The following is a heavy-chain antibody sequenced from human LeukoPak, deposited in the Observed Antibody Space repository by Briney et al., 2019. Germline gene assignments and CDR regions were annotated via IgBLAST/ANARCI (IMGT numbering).Heavy chain of an antibody. CDR3: ARGSYYYGSGSYYPDY. CDR1: GYTFTSYG. J-gene: IGHJ4*02. Sequence: ASVKDSCRASGYTFTSYGISWVRQAPGQGLEWMGWISAYNGNTNYAQKLQGRVTMTTDTSTSTAYMELRSLRCDDTAVYYCARGSYYYGSGSYYPDYWGQGTLVTVSS. D-gene: IGHD3-10*01. CDR2: ISAYNGNT. V-gene: IGHV1-18*01.